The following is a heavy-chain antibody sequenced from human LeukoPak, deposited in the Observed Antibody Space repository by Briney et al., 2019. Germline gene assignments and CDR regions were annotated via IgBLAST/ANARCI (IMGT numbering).Heavy chain of an antibody. CDR2: ISWNSGSI. J-gene: IGHJ4*02. CDR1: GFTFDDYA. V-gene: IGHV3-9*03. D-gene: IGHD3-3*01. CDR3: ARSPLYDFWSGYFDF. Sequence: GGSLRLSCAASGFTFDDYAMHWVRQAPGKGLEWASGISWNSGSIGYADSVKGRFTISRDNAKNSLYLQMNSLRAEDMALYYCARSPLYDFWSGYFDFWGQGTLVTVSS.